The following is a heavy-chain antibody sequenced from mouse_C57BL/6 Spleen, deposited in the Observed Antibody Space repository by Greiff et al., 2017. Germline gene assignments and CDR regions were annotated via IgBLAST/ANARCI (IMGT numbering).Heavy chain of an antibody. CDR1: GYTFTSYW. CDR3: TPGPYDGYYGMDY. CDR2: IYPGNSDT. J-gene: IGHJ4*01. D-gene: IGHD2-3*01. V-gene: IGHV1-5*01. Sequence: EVQLVESGTVLARPGASVKMSCKTSGYTFTSYWMHWVKQRPGQGLEWIGAIYPGNSDTSYNQKFKGKAKLTAVTSASTAYMELSSLTNEDSAVYYSTPGPYDGYYGMDYWGQGTSVTVSS.